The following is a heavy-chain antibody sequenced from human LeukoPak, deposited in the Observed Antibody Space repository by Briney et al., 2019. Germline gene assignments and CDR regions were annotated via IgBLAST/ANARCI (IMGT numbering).Heavy chain of an antibody. J-gene: IGHJ4*02. CDR2: IYYSGTT. D-gene: IGHD1-7*01. CDR1: GGSISNSIYY. CDR3: ARGAWTRYEGTTHIDD. Sequence: NASETLSLTCTVSGGSISNSIYYWDWIRQPPGQGLEWIGTIYYSGTTYYHPSLKSRVTISVDTSKNHFSLYLSSVTAADTAVYYCARGAWTRYEGTTHIDDWGQGNLVTVSS. V-gene: IGHV4-39*02.